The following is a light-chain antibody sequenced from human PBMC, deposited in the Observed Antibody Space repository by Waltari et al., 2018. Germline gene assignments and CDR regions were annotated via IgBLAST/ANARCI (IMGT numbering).Light chain of an antibody. CDR3: VLYMGSGIWV. CDR2: TTT. V-gene: IGLV8-61*01. J-gene: IGLJ3*02. CDR1: SGSVPTISY. Sequence: QTVVTQEPSFSVSPGGTVTLTCGLSSGSVPTISYPSWYQQTPGQAPRTLIYTTTTRSSGVPDRFSGSILGNKAALTITGAQADDESDYYCVLYMGSGIWVFGGGTKLTVL.